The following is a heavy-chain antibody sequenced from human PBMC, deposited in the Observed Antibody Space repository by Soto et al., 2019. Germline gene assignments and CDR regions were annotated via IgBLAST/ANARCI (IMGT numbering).Heavy chain of an antibody. CDR2: ITPYNGDT. J-gene: IGHJ5*02. CDR3: ARDSDTGFWSGYYRNWFDP. Sequence: ASVKVSCKASGYTFTTYGISWVRQAPGQGLEWMGWITPYNGDTNYAQRLQGRVTMTTDISTSTAYMELRSLRSDDTAVYYCARDSDTGFWSGYYRNWFDPWGQGTLVTVSS. D-gene: IGHD3-3*01. CDR1: GYTFTTYG. V-gene: IGHV1-18*01.